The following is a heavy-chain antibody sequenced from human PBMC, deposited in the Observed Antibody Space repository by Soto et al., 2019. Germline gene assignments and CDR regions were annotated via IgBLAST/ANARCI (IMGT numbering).Heavy chain of an antibody. J-gene: IGHJ5*01. CDR3: ARGRYCLTGRCFPNWFDS. Sequence: TLSLTCSVSGDCMSTVDYFWAWIRQPPGQALEYIGYIYKSATTYYNPSFESRVAISLDTSKSQFSLNVTSVTAADTAVYFCARGRYCLTGRCFPNWFDSWGQGTLVTVPS. V-gene: IGHV4-30-4*01. CDR2: IYKSATT. CDR1: GDCMSTVDYF. D-gene: IGHD7-27*01.